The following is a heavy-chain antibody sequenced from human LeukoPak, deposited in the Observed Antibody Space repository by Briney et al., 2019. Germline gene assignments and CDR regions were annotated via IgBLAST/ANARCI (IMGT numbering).Heavy chain of an antibody. V-gene: IGHV3-74*01. D-gene: IGHD3-10*01. Sequence: QSGGSLPLPCAASGFTYSKYWVHWVRPAPGKALVWVSRIIGDGSHSVYAASEKGRFIISQDHAQDLAYPQMNSLSAEDTAVHCCARGTFGDYWGQGTLVTVSS. CDR1: GFTYSKYW. CDR3: ARGTFGDY. J-gene: IGHJ4*02. CDR2: IIGDGSHS.